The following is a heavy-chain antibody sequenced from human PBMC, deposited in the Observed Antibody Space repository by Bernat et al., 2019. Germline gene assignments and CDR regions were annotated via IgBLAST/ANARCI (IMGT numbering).Heavy chain of an antibody. J-gene: IGHJ4*02. Sequence: EVQLVESGGGLVQPGGSLRLSCAASGFTFSYQYMDWVRQAPGKGLEWVGRARNKARSYTTEYAASVKGRFTISRDDSKNSLYLQMNSLKTEDTAVYYCASGTFPSDYWGQGTLVTVSS. D-gene: IGHD1-26*01. V-gene: IGHV3-72*01. CDR3: ASGTFPSDY. CDR1: GFTFSYQY. CDR2: ARNKARSYTT.